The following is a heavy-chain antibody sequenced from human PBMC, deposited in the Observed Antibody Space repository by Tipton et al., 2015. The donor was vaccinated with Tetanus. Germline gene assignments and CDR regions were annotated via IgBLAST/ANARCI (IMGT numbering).Heavy chain of an antibody. D-gene: IGHD3-16*01. CDR1: GGSVNGGSYY. J-gene: IGHJ6*03. V-gene: IGHV4-61*01. CDR2: LLYGANT. CDR3: ARGALFDFYYYMDV. Sequence: GLVKPSETLSLTCSVSGGSVNGGSYYWSWVRQSPGKGLEWVGYLLYGANTKYNPSLKSRVTISGDTSKNQFSLRLTSVSAADTAVYYCARGALFDFYYYMDVWGEGTTVTVSS.